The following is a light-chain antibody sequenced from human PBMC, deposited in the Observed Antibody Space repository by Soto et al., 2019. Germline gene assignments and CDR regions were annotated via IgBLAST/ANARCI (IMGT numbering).Light chain of an antibody. CDR2: GAS. CDR3: QQYGSSPRT. CDR1: QNISSRY. V-gene: IGKV3-20*01. J-gene: IGKJ1*01. Sequence: IVLTQSPCTLSFSPGERATLSCRASQNISSRYLAWYQQKPGQAPRLLISGASSRATGIPDRFSGSGSGTDFTLTIFRLEPEDFAVYYCQQYGSSPRTFGQGSKVDIK.